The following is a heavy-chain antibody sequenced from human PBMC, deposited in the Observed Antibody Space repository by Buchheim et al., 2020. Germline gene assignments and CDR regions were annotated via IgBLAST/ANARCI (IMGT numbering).Heavy chain of an antibody. Sequence: EVQLVESGGGLVQPGGSLRLSCAASGFTFSSYEMNWVRQAPGKGLEWVSYISSSGSTIYYADSVKGRFTISRDNDKNSLYLQMNSLRAEDTAVYYCARDLPADYYDSSGYPYYFDYWGQGTL. J-gene: IGHJ4*02. D-gene: IGHD3-22*01. CDR2: ISSSGSTI. V-gene: IGHV3-48*03. CDR1: GFTFSSYE. CDR3: ARDLPADYYDSSGYPYYFDY.